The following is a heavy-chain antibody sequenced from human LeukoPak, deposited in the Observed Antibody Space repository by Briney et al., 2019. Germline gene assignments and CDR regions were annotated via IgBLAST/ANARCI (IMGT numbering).Heavy chain of an antibody. Sequence: LVKVSCKASGGTFSSYAISWVRQAPRQGLEWMGRIIPIPGIANYAQKFQGRVTITADNSTSTAYMELSSLRSEDTAVYYCANSPGIAVAAPFDYWGQGTLVTVSS. D-gene: IGHD6-19*01. CDR2: IIPIPGIA. CDR3: ANSPGIAVAAPFDY. J-gene: IGHJ4*02. V-gene: IGHV1-69*04. CDR1: GGTFSSYA.